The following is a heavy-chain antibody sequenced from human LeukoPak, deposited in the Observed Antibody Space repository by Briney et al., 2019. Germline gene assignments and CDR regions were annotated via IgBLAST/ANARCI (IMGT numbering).Heavy chain of an antibody. CDR3: ARAMVGATMNWFDP. CDR1: GGSISSYY. Sequence: SETLSLICTVSGGSISSYYWSWIRQPAGKGLEWIGRIYTSGSTNYNPSLKSRVTMSVDTSKNQFSLKLSSVTAADTAVYYCARAMVGATMNWFDPWGQGTLVTVSS. CDR2: IYTSGST. D-gene: IGHD1-26*01. J-gene: IGHJ5*02. V-gene: IGHV4-4*07.